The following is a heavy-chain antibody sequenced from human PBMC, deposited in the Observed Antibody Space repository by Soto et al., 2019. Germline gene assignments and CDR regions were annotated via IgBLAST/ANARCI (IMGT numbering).Heavy chain of an antibody. CDR2: MNPNSGNT. D-gene: IGHD4-17*01. J-gene: IGHJ5*02. CDR1: GYTFTSYD. CDR3: VSYGDYSNWFDP. Sequence: QVQLVQSGAEVKKPGASVKVSCKASGYTFTSYDINWVRQATGQGLEWMGWMNPNSGNTGYAQKFQGRVTMTRNTSISTAYMELSSLRSEDTAVYYCVSYGDYSNWFDPWGQGTLFTVSS. V-gene: IGHV1-8*01.